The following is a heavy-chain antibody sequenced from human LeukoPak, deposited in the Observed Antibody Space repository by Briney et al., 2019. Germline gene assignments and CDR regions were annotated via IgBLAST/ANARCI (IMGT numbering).Heavy chain of an antibody. CDR2: ISGSGGST. Sequence: PGGSLRLCCAASGFTFSSYAMSWVRQAPGKGLEWVSAISGSGGSTYYADSVKGRFTISRDNSKNTLYLQMNSLRAEDTAVYYCAKGAGRYFDWAADAFDIWGQGTMVTVSS. D-gene: IGHD3-9*01. CDR3: AKGAGRYFDWAADAFDI. J-gene: IGHJ3*02. V-gene: IGHV3-23*01. CDR1: GFTFSSYA.